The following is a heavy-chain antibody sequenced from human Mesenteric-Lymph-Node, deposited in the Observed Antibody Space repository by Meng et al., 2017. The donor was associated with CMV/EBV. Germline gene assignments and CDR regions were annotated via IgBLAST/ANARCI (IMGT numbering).Heavy chain of an antibody. CDR2: ISRSGNTI. CDR3: ARDEVGVVMSAFDI. CDR1: GFTFSSHD. Sequence: GESLKISCAASGFTFSSHDMNWVRQAPGKGLAWVSYISRSGNTIYYADSVKGRFTVYRDNSKNSLYLQMNSLRAEDTAVYYCARDEVGVVMSAFDIWGQGTMVTVSS. D-gene: IGHD3-3*01. J-gene: IGHJ3*02. V-gene: IGHV3-48*03.